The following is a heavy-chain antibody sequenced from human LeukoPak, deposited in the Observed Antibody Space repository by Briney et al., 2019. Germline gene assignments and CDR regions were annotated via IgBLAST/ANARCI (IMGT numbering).Heavy chain of an antibody. CDR3: VRNLRYCSDGVCSP. CDR1: GFSVRNNH. V-gene: IGHV3-66*01. CDR2: IYNGGGT. D-gene: IGHD2-8*01. Sequence: PGGSLRLSCAASGFSVRNNHIYWVRQAPGKGLEWVSVIYNGGGTYYTDSVKGRFTISRDDSKDTVFLQMNSLRAEDTAVYFCVRNLRYCSDGVCSPWGQGTLVTVSS. J-gene: IGHJ4*02.